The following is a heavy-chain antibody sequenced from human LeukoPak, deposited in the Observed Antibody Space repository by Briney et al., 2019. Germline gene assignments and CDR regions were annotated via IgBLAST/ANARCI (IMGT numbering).Heavy chain of an antibody. D-gene: IGHD6-19*01. J-gene: IGHJ4*02. Sequence: SETLSLTFTVSGGSISTSSHYWGWIRQTPGKGLEWIGSMHYSGSTYYDPSLKSRVTISGDTSKNLFSLKLTSVTAADTALYYCARWGSGWYGIIWGQGTLVTVSS. V-gene: IGHV4-39*02. CDR1: GGSISTSSHY. CDR2: MHYSGST. CDR3: ARWGSGWYGII.